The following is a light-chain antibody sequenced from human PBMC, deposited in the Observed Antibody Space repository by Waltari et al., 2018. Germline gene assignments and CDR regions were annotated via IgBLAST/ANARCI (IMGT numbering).Light chain of an antibody. V-gene: IGLV2-14*03. CDR2: GVT. CDR1: NSAIANYAY. J-gene: IGLJ2*01. CDR3: SSYTSSRTS. Sequence: QSALTQPAVVTGSPGQSLTISCTGTNSAIANYAYVSWYQQHPGKAPQLLIHGVTHRPSGVSDRFSGSKSGNTASLTISGLQPEDEAVYVCSSYTSSRTSFGEGTRLTVL.